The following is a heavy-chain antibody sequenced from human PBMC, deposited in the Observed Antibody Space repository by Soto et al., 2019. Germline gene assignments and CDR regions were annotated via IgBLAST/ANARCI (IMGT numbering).Heavy chain of an antibody. Sequence: QVLLEQSGSVVKRPGSSVTVSCKASGGPFNNFIFTWVRQAPGQGLEWMGRIIPILNKTYYAQTFRGRVAITADTPASTSYIELTGLRLDDTAMYYCVKDFSGYTSLWGQGTLVSVTS. CDR3: VKDFSGYTSL. CDR1: GGPFNNFI. CDR2: IIPILNKT. J-gene: IGHJ4*02. V-gene: IGHV1-69*02. D-gene: IGHD3-3*01.